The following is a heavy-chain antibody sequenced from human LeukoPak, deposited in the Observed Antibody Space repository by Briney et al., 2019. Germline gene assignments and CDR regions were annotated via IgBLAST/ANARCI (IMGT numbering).Heavy chain of an antibody. CDR2: ISGSGGST. CDR1: GFTFSNYA. CDR3: ARIVRGIVMPQNAFDI. D-gene: IGHD3-22*01. V-gene: IGHV3-23*01. Sequence: GGSLRLSCAASGFTFSNYAMSWVRQAPGKGLEWVSGISGSGGSTYYADSVKGRFTISRDNAKNSLYLQMNSLRAEDTAVYYCARIVRGIVMPQNAFDIWGQGTMVTVSS. J-gene: IGHJ3*02.